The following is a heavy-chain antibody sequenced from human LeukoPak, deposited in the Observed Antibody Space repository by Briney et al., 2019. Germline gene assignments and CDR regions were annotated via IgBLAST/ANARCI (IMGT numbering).Heavy chain of an antibody. CDR1: GFTFSSYS. CDR2: ISSSSSYI. D-gene: IGHD2-15*01. V-gene: IGHV3-21*01. CDR3: VGYCSGGSCYGY. Sequence: PGGSLRLSCAASGFTFSSYSMNWVRQAPGKGLEWVSSISSSSSYIYYADSVKGRFTISRDNAKNSLYLQMNSLRAEDTAVYYCVGYCSGGSCYGYWGQGTLVTVSS. J-gene: IGHJ4*02.